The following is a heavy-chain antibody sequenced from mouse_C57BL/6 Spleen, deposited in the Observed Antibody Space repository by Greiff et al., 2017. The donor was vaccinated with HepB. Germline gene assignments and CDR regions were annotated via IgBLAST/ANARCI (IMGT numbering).Heavy chain of an antibody. CDR2: INPNNGGT. V-gene: IGHV1-26*01. D-gene: IGHD1-1*01. J-gene: IGHJ1*03. Sequence: EVQLQQSGPELVKPGASVKISCKASGYTFTDYYMNWVKQSPGKSLEWIGDINPNNGGTSYNQKFKGKATLTVDKSSSTAYMELRSLTSEDSAVYYCARTIYYGTPDVWGTGTTVTVSS. CDR3: ARTIYYGTPDV. CDR1: GYTFTDYY.